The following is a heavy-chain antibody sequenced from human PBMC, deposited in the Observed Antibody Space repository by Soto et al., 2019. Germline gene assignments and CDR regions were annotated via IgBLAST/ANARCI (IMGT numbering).Heavy chain of an antibody. V-gene: IGHV1-69*12. CDR3: ARGDDDAMDV. CDR1: GGTFSSYT. Sequence: QVQLVQSGAEVKKPGSSVKVSCKASGGTFSSYTISWVRQAPGQGLEWMGGILPIFHTTNYAQKFQGRVTITADESTNTAYMELSSLTSEDTAVYYCARGDDDAMDVWGQGTTVTVSS. CDR2: ILPIFHTT. J-gene: IGHJ6*02. D-gene: IGHD3-3*01.